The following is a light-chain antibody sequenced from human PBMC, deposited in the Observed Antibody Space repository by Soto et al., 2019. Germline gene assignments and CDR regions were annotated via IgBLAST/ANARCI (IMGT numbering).Light chain of an antibody. CDR2: EVS. V-gene: IGLV2-8*01. Sequence: QSALTQPPSASGSPGQSVTISCTGTSSDVGGYNYVSWYQQHPGKAPKLMIYEVSKRPSGVPDRFSGSKSGNTASLTVSGLQAEDEADYYCSSYGGSSNFKVVFGGGTKLTVL. J-gene: IGLJ2*01. CDR3: SSYGGSSNFKVV. CDR1: SSDVGGYNY.